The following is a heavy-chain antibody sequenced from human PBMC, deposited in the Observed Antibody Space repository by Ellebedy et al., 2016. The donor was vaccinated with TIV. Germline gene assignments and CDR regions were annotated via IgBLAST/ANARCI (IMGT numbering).Heavy chain of an antibody. CDR3: ARLNVRDGFGDLNDY. Sequence: GESLKISCKGSGYSDTSYWISGVRQMPGKSLEWMGIIYPGDSDTRYSPSFQGQVTISADKSISTAYLQWSSLKASDTAMYYCARLNVRDGFGDLNDYWGQGTLVTVSS. D-gene: IGHD3-10*01. CDR2: IYPGDSDT. CDR1: GYSDTSYW. J-gene: IGHJ4*02. V-gene: IGHV5-51*01.